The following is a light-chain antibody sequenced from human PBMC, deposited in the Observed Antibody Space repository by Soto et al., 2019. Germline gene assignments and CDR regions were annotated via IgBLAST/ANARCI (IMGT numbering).Light chain of an antibody. J-gene: IGKJ1*01. CDR2: GAS. Sequence: EIVMTQSPATLSVSPGERATLSCRASQSVSSNVAWYQQKPGQAPRLLIYGASTRATGIPARFSGSGSETEFTLTISSLQSEDFAVYYCQQYNNWPPWTFGQGTKVEIK. CDR1: QSVSSN. CDR3: QQYNNWPPWT. V-gene: IGKV3-15*01.